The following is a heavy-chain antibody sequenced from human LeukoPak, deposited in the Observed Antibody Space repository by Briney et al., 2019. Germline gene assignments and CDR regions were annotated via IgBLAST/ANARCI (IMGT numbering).Heavy chain of an antibody. D-gene: IGHD6-6*01. V-gene: IGHV3-7*01. Sequence: GGSLRLSCTGSGFTFGDYVMNWVRQAPGKGLEWVAYIKQDGSEKYYVDSVKGRFTISRDNAKNSLYLQMNSLRAEDTAVYYCARYHSSSGAFDIWGQGTMVTVSS. J-gene: IGHJ3*02. CDR2: IKQDGSEK. CDR1: GFTFGDYV. CDR3: ARYHSSSGAFDI.